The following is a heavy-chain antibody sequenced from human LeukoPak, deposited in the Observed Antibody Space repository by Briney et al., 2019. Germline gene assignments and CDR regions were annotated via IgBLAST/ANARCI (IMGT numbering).Heavy chain of an antibody. V-gene: IGHV3-15*01. CDR1: GFTFSNAW. J-gene: IGHJ4*02. CDR3: TTELYCSSTSCYHFDY. CDR2: IKSKTDGGTT. D-gene: IGHD2-2*01. Sequence: GGSLSLSCAASGFTFSNAWMSWVRQAPGKGLEWVGRIKSKTDGGTTDYAAPVKGRFTISRDDSKNTLYLQMNSLKTEDTAVYYCTTELYCSSTSCYHFDYWGQGTLVTVSS.